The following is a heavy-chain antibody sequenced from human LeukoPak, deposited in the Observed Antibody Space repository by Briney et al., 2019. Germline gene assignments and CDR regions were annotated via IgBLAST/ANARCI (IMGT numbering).Heavy chain of an antibody. CDR1: GFTFSSSA. CDR2: ISNNGGYT. D-gene: IGHD3-22*01. J-gene: IGHJ4*02. V-gene: IGHV3-23*01. CDR3: ARDLDYYESVGYYGY. Sequence: GGSLRLSCAASGFTFSSSAMSWVRQAPGKGLEWVSAISNNGGYTYYADSVQGRFTISRDNSKSTLCLQMNSLRAEDTAVYYCARDLDYYESVGYYGYWGQGTLVTVSS.